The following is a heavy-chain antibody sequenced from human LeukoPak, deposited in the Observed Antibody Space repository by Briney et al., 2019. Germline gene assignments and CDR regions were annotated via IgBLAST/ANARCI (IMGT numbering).Heavy chain of an antibody. J-gene: IGHJ4*02. CDR1: GGSISSGGYY. CDR2: IYYSGST. CDR3: ARGGLLWFGESPFFDY. V-gene: IGHV4-31*03. D-gene: IGHD3-10*01. Sequence: PSQTPSLTCTVSGGSISSGGYYWSWIRQHPGKGLEWIGYIYYSGSTYYNPSLKSRVTISVDTSKNQFSLKLSSVTAADTAVYYCARGGLLWFGESPFFDYWGQGTLVTVSS.